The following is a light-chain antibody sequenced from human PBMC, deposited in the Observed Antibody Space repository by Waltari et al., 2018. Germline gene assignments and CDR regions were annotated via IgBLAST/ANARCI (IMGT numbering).Light chain of an antibody. V-gene: IGLV2-11*01. CDR3: CSYGGSSWV. Sequence: QSALTQPRPVSGSPGQSVTTPCTGTSSDVGGYNIVSWYQHLPGKAPKLIIYDVTKWPSGVPDRFSGSKSGNTASLTISGLLGEDEADYYCCSYGGSSWVFGGGTKLTVL. J-gene: IGLJ3*02. CDR2: DVT. CDR1: SSDVGGYNI.